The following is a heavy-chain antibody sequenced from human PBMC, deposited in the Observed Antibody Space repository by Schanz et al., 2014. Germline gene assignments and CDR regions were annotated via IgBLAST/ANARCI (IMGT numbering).Heavy chain of an antibody. J-gene: IGHJ4*02. CDR2: TSNDGSFT. V-gene: IGHV3-74*01. CDR3: VRDTDYHFDY. D-gene: IGHD4-17*01. Sequence: EVYLVESGGGLVQSGGSLRLSCAASGFNFGDYYMTWVRQAPGKGLVWVSRTSNDGSFTTFADSVKGRFTISRDNAKNTLYLQMNSLRAEDTAVYYCVRDTDYHFDYWGQGTLVTVSS. CDR1: GFNFGDYY.